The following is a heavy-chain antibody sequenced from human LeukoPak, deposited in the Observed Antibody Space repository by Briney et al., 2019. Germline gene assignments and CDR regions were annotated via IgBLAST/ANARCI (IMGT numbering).Heavy chain of an antibody. CDR3: ARGSTGYSPFDY. D-gene: IGHD3-9*01. J-gene: IGHJ4*02. Sequence: PGGSLRLSCAASGFTVSSNYMSWVRQAPGRGLEWVSYISSSGSTTYYADSVKGRFTISRDNAKNSLYLQMNSLRAEDTAVYYCARGSTGYSPFDYWGQGTLVTVSS. V-gene: IGHV3-11*04. CDR1: GFTVSSNY. CDR2: ISSSGSTT.